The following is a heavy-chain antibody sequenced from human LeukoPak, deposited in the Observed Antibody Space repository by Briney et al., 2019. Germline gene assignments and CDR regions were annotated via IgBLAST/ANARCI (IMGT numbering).Heavy chain of an antibody. V-gene: IGHV3-23*01. D-gene: IGHD3-22*01. J-gene: IGHJ4*02. CDR2: ISGSGGST. CDR3: ASLKFNYYDSSGLFDY. CDR1: GFTFSSYG. Sequence: GGSLRLSCAASGFTFSSYGMGWVRQALGKGLEWVSAISGSGGSTYYADSVKGRFTISRDNSKNTLYLQMNSLRAEDTAVYYCASLKFNYYDSSGLFDYWGQGTLVTVSS.